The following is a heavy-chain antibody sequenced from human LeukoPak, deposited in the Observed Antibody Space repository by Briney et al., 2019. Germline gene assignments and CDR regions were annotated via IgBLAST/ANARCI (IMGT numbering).Heavy chain of an antibody. CDR2: ISYDGSNK. Sequence: GRSLRLSCAASGFTFSSYAMHWVRQVPGKGLEWVAVISYDGSNKYYADSVKGRFTISRDNSKNTLYLQMNSLRAEDTAVYYCARDDYYGDGGWGQGTLVTVSS. J-gene: IGHJ4*02. CDR1: GFTFSSYA. V-gene: IGHV3-30*04. D-gene: IGHD3-10*01. CDR3: ARDDYYGDGG.